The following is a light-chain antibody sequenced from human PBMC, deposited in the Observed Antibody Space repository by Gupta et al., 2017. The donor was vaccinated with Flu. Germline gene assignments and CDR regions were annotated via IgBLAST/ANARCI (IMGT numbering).Light chain of an antibody. V-gene: IGLV2-14*01. J-gene: IGLJ3*02. CDR1: SREVGGYNY. CDR2: EVS. Sequence: SALTQPASVSVSPGQSIPISFTGTSREVGGYNYVSWYQQHPGKAPKLMIYEVSNRPSGISDRFSGSKSGNTASLTISGLQAEDEADYYCSSYTSSTTLAVFGGGTRLTVL. CDR3: SSYTSSTTLAV.